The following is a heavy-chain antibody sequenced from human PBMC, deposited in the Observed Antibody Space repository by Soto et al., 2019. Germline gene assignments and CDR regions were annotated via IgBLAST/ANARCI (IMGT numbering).Heavy chain of an antibody. Sequence: VASVKVSCKASGYTFTSYYIHWVRQAPGQGLEWMGLIYPGGGRTSYAQKLQGRVTMTRDTSTSTVYMELTSLRSEDTAVYFCARRLAVAYSTPLLWGQGTLVTVYS. J-gene: IGHJ4*02. CDR1: GYTFTSYY. V-gene: IGHV1-46*01. CDR3: ARRLAVAYSTPLL. CDR2: IYPGGGRT. D-gene: IGHD3-16*01.